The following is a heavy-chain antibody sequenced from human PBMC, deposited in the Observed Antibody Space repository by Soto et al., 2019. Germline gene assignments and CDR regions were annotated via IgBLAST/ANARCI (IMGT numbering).Heavy chain of an antibody. V-gene: IGHV5-10-1*01. CDR3: ARLSSSFPYYYYGMDV. CDR2: IDPSDSYT. D-gene: IGHD6-13*01. CDR1: GHSFTSYW. J-gene: IGHJ6*02. Sequence: GESLKISCKGSGHSFTSYWISWVRQMPGKGLEWMGRIDPSDSYTNYSPSFQGHVTISADKSISTAYLQWSSLKASDTAMYYCARLSSSFPYYYYGMDVWGQGTTVTVS.